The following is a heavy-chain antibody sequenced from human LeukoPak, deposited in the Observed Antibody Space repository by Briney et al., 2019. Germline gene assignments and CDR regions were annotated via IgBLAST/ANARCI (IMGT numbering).Heavy chain of an antibody. Sequence: GRSLRLSCAAPGFTFSSYAMHWVRQAPGKGLECVAVISYDGSNKYYADSVKGRFTISRDNSKNTLYLQMNSLRAEDTAVYYCARDKGGVVVPAAILSVWGHGTTVTVSS. J-gene: IGHJ6*02. V-gene: IGHV3-30-3*01. D-gene: IGHD2-2*02. CDR2: ISYDGSNK. CDR3: ARDKGGVVVPAAILSV. CDR1: GFTFSSYA.